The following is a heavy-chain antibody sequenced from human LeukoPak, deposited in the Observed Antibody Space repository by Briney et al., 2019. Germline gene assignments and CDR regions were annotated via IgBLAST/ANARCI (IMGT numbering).Heavy chain of an antibody. J-gene: IGHJ4*02. V-gene: IGHV3-23*01. CDR2: ISNNGGYT. CDR3: AKDLPGFFDY. Sequence: GSLRLSCAASGFTFSSSAMSWVRQAPGKGLEWVSAISNNGGYTYYADSVQGRFTISRDNSKSTLCLQMNSLRAEDTAVYYCAKDLPGFFDYWGQGILVTVSS. CDR1: GFTFSSSA.